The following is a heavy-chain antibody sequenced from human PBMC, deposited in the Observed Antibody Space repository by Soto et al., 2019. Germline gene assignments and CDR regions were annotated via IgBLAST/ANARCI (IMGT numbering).Heavy chain of an antibody. CDR3: VGRLIAVAGRYYYYYGMDV. J-gene: IGHJ6*02. Sequence: GESLKISCKGSGYSFTSYWISWVRQMPGKGLEWMGRIDPSDSYTNYSPSFQGHVTISADKSISTAYLQWSSLKASDTAMYYCVGRLIAVAGRYYYYYGMDVWGQGTTVTVSS. V-gene: IGHV5-10-1*01. D-gene: IGHD6-19*01. CDR2: IDPSDSYT. CDR1: GYSFTSYW.